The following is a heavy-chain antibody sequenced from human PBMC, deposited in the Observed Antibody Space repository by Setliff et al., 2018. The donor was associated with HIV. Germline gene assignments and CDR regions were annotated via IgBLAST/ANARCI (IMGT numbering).Heavy chain of an antibody. J-gene: IGHJ3*02. CDR3: AREMRYSSGWHGNAFDI. Sequence: GSLRLSCAASGFTFDDYGMSWVRQAPGKGLEWVSGINWNGGSTGYADSVKGRFTIPRDNAKNSLYLQMNSLRAEDTALYYCAREMRYSSGWHGNAFDIWGQGTMVTVSS. V-gene: IGHV3-20*04. CDR1: GFTFDDYG. D-gene: IGHD6-19*01. CDR2: INWNGGST.